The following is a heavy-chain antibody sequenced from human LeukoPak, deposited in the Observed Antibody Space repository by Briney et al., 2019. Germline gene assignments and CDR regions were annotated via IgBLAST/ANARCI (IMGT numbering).Heavy chain of an antibody. CDR3: ARGLVRSGRKRPYGMDV. J-gene: IGHJ6*02. V-gene: IGHV4-31*03. CDR2: IYYSGST. Sequence: SETLSLTCTVSGGSISSGGYYWSWIRQHPGKGLEWIGYIYYSGSTYYNPSLKSRVTISVDTSKNQFSLKLSSVTAADTAVYYCARGLVRSGRKRPYGMDVWGQGTTVTVSS. D-gene: IGHD3-10*01. CDR1: GGSISSGGYY.